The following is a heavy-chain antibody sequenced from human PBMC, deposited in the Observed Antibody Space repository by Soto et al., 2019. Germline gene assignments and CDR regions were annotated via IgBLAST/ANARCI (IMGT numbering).Heavy chain of an antibody. CDR2: IYYSGST. J-gene: IGHJ6*02. CDR3: ARDTSSGDDYYGMDV. CDR1: GGSVSSGSYY. D-gene: IGHD3-22*01. V-gene: IGHV4-61*01. Sequence: QVQLQESGPGLVKPSETLSLTCTVSGGSVSSGSYYWSWIRQPPGKGLEWIGYIYYSGSTNYNPSLKSRVTRSVEASKNQFSLKLSSVTAADTAVYYCARDTSSGDDYYGMDVWGQGTTVTVSS.